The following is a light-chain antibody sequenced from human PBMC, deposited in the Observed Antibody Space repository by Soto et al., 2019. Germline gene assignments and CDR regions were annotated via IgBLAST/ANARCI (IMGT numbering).Light chain of an antibody. CDR3: YSHAGSNLYV. J-gene: IGLJ1*01. CDR2: QVS. V-gene: IGLV2-8*01. Sequence: QSALTQPPSASGSPGQSVTIFCTGTSSDIGGYNYVSWYQQHPGKAPKFTIYQVSKRPSGVPDRLSGFKSGNTASLTVSRLQAEDEADYYSYSHAGSNLYVFGTGTKLTVL. CDR1: SSDIGGYNY.